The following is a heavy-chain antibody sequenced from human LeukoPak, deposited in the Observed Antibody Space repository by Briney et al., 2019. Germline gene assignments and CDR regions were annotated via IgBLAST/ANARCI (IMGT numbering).Heavy chain of an antibody. CDR1: GFTFSSYG. CDR2: ISGSGGST. CDR3: AKGSYDILTGYFQPNYYFDY. J-gene: IGHJ4*02. Sequence: GGSLRLSCAASGFTFSSYGMSWVRQAPGKGLEWVSAISGSGGSTYYADSVKGRFTISRDNSKNTLYLQMNSLRAEDTAVYYCAKGSYDILTGYFQPNYYFDYWGQGTLVTVSS. V-gene: IGHV3-23*01. D-gene: IGHD3-9*01.